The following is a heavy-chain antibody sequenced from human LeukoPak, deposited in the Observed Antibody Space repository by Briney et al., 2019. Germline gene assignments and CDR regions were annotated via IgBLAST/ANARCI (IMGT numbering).Heavy chain of an antibody. CDR3: ARDSSLSGYSYGYAYYYYYYYMDV. Sequence: PGGSLRLSCAASGFTFSSYSMNWVRQAPGKGLEWVSSISSSSSYIYYADSVKGRFNITRDNAKNSLYLQMNSLRAEDTAVYYCARDSSLSGYSYGYAYYYYYYYMDVWGKGTTVTVSS. J-gene: IGHJ6*03. V-gene: IGHV3-21*01. D-gene: IGHD5-18*01. CDR1: GFTFSSYS. CDR2: ISSSSSYI.